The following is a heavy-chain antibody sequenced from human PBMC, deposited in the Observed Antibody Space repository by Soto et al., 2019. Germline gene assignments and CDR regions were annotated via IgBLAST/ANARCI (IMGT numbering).Heavy chain of an antibody. CDR2: INHSGSP. V-gene: IGHV4-34*01. Sequence: QVQLQQWGAGLLKPSETLSLTCAVYTGSFRGYYWSWIRQPPGKGLEWIGDINHSGSPNYNPSLKSRVTIPVDTSKNQFSLKLSSVTAADTAIYHCTRSRVSGGRRCSFDMWGQGTTVTVSS. J-gene: IGHJ3*02. D-gene: IGHD3-3*01. CDR1: TGSFRGYY. CDR3: TRSRVSGGRRCSFDM.